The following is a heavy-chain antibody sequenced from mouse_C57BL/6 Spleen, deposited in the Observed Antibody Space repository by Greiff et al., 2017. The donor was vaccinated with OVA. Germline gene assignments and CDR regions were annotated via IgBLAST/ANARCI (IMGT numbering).Heavy chain of an antibody. CDR1: GFSLTSYG. CDR3: ARTDYNGGNVDD. V-gene: IGHV2-2*01. D-gene: IGHD1-1*01. CDR2: IWRGGST. Sequence: VQLQQSGPGLVQPSQCLSITCTVSGFSLTSYGVHWVRQTPGKGLEWLGVIWRGGSTAYYAAFISRLSISKDNSKSQVFFKMNSLQADDTAMYYCARTDYNGGNVDDWGTGTTVTVSS. J-gene: IGHJ1*03.